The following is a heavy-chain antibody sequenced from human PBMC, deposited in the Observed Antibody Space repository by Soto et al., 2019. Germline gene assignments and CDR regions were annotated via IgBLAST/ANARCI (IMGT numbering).Heavy chain of an antibody. CDR1: GFTCTNYG. Sequence: QEQLVESGGGVAQPGRSLRLSCAASGFTCTNYGMQWVRQAPGKGLEWVAVIWYDGINKHYVESVKGRFSITRDDSKNTLYLQMTSLTVEDTAVYYCARVDPYNATDSWGQGTLVTVSS. V-gene: IGHV3-33*01. D-gene: IGHD1-20*01. CDR2: IWYDGINK. CDR3: ARVDPYNATDS. J-gene: IGHJ5*01.